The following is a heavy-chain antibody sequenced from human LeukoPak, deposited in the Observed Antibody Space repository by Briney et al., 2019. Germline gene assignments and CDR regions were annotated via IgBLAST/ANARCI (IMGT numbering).Heavy chain of an antibody. V-gene: IGHV1-69*05. CDR1: GGTFSSYA. CDR2: IIPIFGTA. CDR3: ARDRWGGYGSGSYYNPRRTYYYYMDV. D-gene: IGHD3-10*01. Sequence: ASVKVSCKASGGTFSSYAISWVRQAPGQGLEWMGGIIPIFGTANYAQKFQGRVTITTDESTSTAYMELSSLRSEDTAVYYCARDRWGGYGSGSYYNPRRTYYYYMDVWGKGTTVTVSS. J-gene: IGHJ6*03.